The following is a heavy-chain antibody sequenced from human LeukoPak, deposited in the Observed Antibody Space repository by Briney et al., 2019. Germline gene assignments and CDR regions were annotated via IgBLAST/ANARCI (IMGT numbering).Heavy chain of an antibody. V-gene: IGHV3-48*02. CDR3: ARDHRESGFDY. CDR2: IRSGSSPI. CDR1: GFTFSTYS. D-gene: IGHD1-14*01. J-gene: IGHJ4*02. Sequence: PGGSLRLSCAASGFTFSTYSMNWVRQAPGKGLEWISYIRSGSSPIYYADSVKGRFTISRDNAKNSLYLLMNSLRDEDTAVYYCARDHRESGFDYWGQGTLVTVSS.